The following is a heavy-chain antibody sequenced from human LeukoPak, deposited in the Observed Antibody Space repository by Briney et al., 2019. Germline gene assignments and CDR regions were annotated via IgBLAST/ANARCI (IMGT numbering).Heavy chain of an antibody. J-gene: IGHJ4*02. CDR1: GGTFNSYA. Sequence: SVKVSCKASGGTFNSYAISWVRQAPGQGLEWMGRIIPIFGTANYAQKFQGRVTITTDESTSTAYMELSSLRSEDTAVYYCAREATGHAVLSFDYWGQGTLVTVSS. V-gene: IGHV1-69*05. CDR3: AREATGHAVLSFDY. CDR2: IIPIFGTA.